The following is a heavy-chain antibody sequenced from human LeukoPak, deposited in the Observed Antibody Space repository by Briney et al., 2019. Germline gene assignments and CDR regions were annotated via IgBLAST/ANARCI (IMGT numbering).Heavy chain of an antibody. CDR1: GFTFSSYA. D-gene: IGHD2-8*02. V-gene: IGHV3-23*01. J-gene: IGHJ4*02. CDR3: AKDITGGTGGDY. Sequence: GGSLRLSCAASGFTFSSYAMSWVRQAPGKGLEWVAVISDSGGFTAYADSVKGRFTISRDNSKNTLSLQMNTLRADDTAVYYCAKDITGGTGGDYWGQGILVTVSS. CDR2: ISDSGGFT.